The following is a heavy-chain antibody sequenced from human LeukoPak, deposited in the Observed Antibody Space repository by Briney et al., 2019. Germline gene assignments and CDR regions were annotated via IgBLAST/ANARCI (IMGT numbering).Heavy chain of an antibody. CDR2: INHSGST. CDR3: ARKKRDGCSGGSCYPTYYYYGMDV. V-gene: IGHV4-34*01. J-gene: IGHJ6*02. CDR1: GGSFSGYY. Sequence: SETLSLTCAVYGGSFSGYYWSWIRQPPGKGLEWIGEINHSGSTNYNPSLKSQVTISVDTSKNQFSLKLSSVTAADTAVYYCARKKRDGCSGGSCYPTYYYYGMDVWGQGTTVTVSS. D-gene: IGHD2-15*01.